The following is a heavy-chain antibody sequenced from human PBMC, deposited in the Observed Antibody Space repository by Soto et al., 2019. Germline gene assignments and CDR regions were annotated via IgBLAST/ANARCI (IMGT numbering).Heavy chain of an antibody. Sequence: EVQLLESGGDLVQPGGSLRLSCAASGFTFGDFAMNWVRQAPGKGLEWVSGITGGGDYTFYADSVKGRFTISRVQSKNTVYLQMNSLRAEDTALYYCVKKLAGTTTNGAYWYFDLWGRGTLVTVSS. J-gene: IGHJ2*01. CDR1: GFTFGDFA. D-gene: IGHD2-8*01. CDR3: VKKLAGTTTNGAYWYFDL. V-gene: IGHV3-23*01. CDR2: ITGGGDYT.